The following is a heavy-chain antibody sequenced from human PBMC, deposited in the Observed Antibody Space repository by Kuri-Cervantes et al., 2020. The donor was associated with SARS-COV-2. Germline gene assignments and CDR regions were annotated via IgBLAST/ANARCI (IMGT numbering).Heavy chain of an antibody. D-gene: IGHD1-1*01. CDR2: INPDGSYT. J-gene: IGHJ4*02. Sequence: ETLSLTCAASGFTFSGHWIHWVRQAPGKGLVWVSRINPDGSYTNNADSVKGRFTLSRDNAKIMLFLQMNSLRAEDTAVYYCVRDGDHWNFDYWGQGTLVTVSS. CDR3: VRDGDHWNFDY. CDR1: GFTFSGHW. V-gene: IGHV3-74*01.